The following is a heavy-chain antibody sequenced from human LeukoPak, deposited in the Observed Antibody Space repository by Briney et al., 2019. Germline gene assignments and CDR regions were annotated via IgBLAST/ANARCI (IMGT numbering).Heavy chain of an antibody. CDR3: AREPIAAAGILYDY. CDR1: GFTFSSYW. J-gene: IGHJ4*02. V-gene: IGHV3-74*01. CDR2: INSDGSST. D-gene: IGHD6-13*01. Sequence: GGSLRLPCAASGFTFSSYWMHWVRQAPGKGLVWVSRINSDGSSTSYADSVKGRFTISRDNAKNSLYLQMNSLRAEDTAVYYCAREPIAAAGILYDYWGQGTLVTVSS.